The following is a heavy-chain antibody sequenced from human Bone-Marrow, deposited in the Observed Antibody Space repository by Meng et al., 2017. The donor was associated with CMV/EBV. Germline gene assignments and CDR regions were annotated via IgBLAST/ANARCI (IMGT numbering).Heavy chain of an antibody. D-gene: IGHD6-19*01. Sequence: GESLKISCAASGFTFSSYAMHWVRQAPGKGLEWVAVISYDGSKKYYADSVKGRFTISRDNSKNTLYLQMTSLRAEDTAVYYCARVSPPSGYSSGWYSNYYYGMDVWGQGTTVTVSS. CDR1: GFTFSSYA. V-gene: IGHV3-30-3*01. CDR3: ARVSPPSGYSSGWYSNYYYGMDV. CDR2: ISYDGSKK. J-gene: IGHJ6*02.